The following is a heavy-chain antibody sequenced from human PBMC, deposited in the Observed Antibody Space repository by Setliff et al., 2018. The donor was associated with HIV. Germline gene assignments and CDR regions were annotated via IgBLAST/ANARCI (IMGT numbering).Heavy chain of an antibody. D-gene: IGHD3-10*01. J-gene: IGHJ4*02. V-gene: IGHV4-39*01. CDR1: GGSISSSSFY. CDR2: IYYSGST. Sequence: SETLSLTCTVSGGSISSSSFYWGWIRQPPGKGLEWIGTIYYSGSTYYNPSLKSRLTISVDTSKNQFSLKLSYVTAADTAVYYCARQMPGVRGVIVASIDYWGQGTLVTVSS. CDR3: ARQMPGVRGVIVASIDY.